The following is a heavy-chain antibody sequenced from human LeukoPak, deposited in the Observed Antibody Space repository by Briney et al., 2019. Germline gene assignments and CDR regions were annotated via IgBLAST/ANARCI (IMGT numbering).Heavy chain of an antibody. CDR1: GGSISSYY. D-gene: IGHD2-21*02. V-gene: IGHV4-4*07. CDR3: ARDTALWTFDI. Sequence: SETLSLTCTVSGGSISSYYWTWIRQPAGKGLEWIGRIYTSGSTINNPSLKNTNYNPSLKSRLTMSVDRSKNQFSLKMTSVTAADTAMYYCARDTALWTFDIWGQGTMVTVSS. J-gene: IGHJ3*02. CDR2: IYTSGSTINNPSLKNT.